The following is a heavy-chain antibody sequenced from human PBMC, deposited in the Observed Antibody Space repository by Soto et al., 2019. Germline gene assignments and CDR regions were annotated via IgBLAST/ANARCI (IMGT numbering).Heavy chain of an antibody. CDR2: IYYSGST. V-gene: IGHV4-61*01. Sequence: SETLSLTCTVSDGSVSSGSYYWSWIRQPPGKRLERIGYIYYSGSTNYNPSLKSRVTISVDTSKKQFSLKLSSVTAADTAVYYCARGEWFIRKYGRDFWGQGTTVTVSS. J-gene: IGHJ6*02. CDR3: ARGEWFIRKYGRDF. D-gene: IGHD3-3*01. CDR1: DGSVSSGSYY.